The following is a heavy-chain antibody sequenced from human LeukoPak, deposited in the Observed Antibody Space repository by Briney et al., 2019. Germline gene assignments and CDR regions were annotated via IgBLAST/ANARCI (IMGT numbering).Heavy chain of an antibody. D-gene: IGHD2-21*02. CDR1: GGSISSGGYY. J-gene: IGHJ4*02. V-gene: IGHV4-31*03. CDR2: IYYSGST. Sequence: SQTLSLTCTVSGGSISSGGYYWSWIRQHPGKGLESIGYIYYSGSTYYNPSLKSRVTISVDTSKNQFSLKLSSVTAADTYVYYCARDLRGDYSFDYWGQGTLVTVSS. CDR3: ARDLRGDYSFDY.